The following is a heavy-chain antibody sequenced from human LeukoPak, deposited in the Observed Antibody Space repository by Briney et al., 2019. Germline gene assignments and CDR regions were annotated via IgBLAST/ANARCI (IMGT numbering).Heavy chain of an antibody. CDR1: GFTFSSYG. Sequence: PGGSLRLSCAASGFTFSSYGMHWVRQAPGKGLEWVAIISYDGSNKYYVDSVKGRFTISRDNSKNTLYLQINSLRAEDTAVYYCANSPASIPGQGDYYYGMDVWGQGTTVTVSS. CDR3: ANSPASIPGQGDYYYGMDV. J-gene: IGHJ6*02. V-gene: IGHV3-30*18. CDR2: ISYDGSNK. D-gene: IGHD2-2*02.